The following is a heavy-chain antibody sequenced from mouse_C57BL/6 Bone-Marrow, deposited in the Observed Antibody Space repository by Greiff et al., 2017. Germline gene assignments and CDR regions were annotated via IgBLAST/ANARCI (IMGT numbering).Heavy chain of an antibody. V-gene: IGHV1-53*01. J-gene: IGHJ3*01. Sequence: QVHVKQPGTELVKPGASVKLSCKASGYTFTSYWMHWVKQRPGQGLEWIGNINPSNGGTNYNEKFKSKATLTVDKSSSTAYMQLSSLTSEDSAVYYCARHDYVAWFAYWGQGTLVTVSA. CDR3: ARHDYVAWFAY. CDR1: GYTFTSYW. CDR2: INPSNGGT. D-gene: IGHD2-4*01.